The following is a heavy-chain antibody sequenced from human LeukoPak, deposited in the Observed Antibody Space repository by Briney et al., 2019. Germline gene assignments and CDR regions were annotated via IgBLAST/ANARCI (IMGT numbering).Heavy chain of an antibody. D-gene: IGHD3-3*01. V-gene: IGHV3-30-3*01. Sequence: PGGSLRLSCAASGFTFSSYAMHWVRQAPGKGLEWVAVISYDGSNKYYADSVKGRFTISRDNSKNTLYLQMNSLRAEDTAVYYCARGVTIFGVAVDYWGQGTLVTVSS. CDR1: GFTFSSYA. CDR2: ISYDGSNK. CDR3: ARGVTIFGVAVDY. J-gene: IGHJ4*02.